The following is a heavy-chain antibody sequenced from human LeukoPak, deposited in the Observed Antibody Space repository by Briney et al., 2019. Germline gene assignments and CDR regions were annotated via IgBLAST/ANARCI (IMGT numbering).Heavy chain of an antibody. CDR2: SHNNGNT. D-gene: IGHD6-19*01. CDR1: GGPISSYY. Sequence: PSETLSLTCTVSGGPISSYYWTWIRQSPGKGLEWIAYSHNNGNTKYNPSLKSRVTISLDTSKNEISLKLTSVTAADTAVYYCARHHSSGLDYWGQGILVTVSS. CDR3: ARHHSSGLDY. J-gene: IGHJ4*02. V-gene: IGHV4-59*08.